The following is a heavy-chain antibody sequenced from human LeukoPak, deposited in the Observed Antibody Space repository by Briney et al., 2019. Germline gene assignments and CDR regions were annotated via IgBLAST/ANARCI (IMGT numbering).Heavy chain of an antibody. CDR1: GGSISSYY. CDR3: ARERVVAAAGYNWFDP. Sequence: PSETLSLTCTVSGGSISSYYWSWIRQPAGKGLEWIGRIYTSGSTNYNPSLKSRVTMSVDTSKNQFSLKLSSVTAADTAVYYCARERVVAAAGYNWFDPWGQGTLVTVFS. CDR2: IYTSGST. J-gene: IGHJ5*02. V-gene: IGHV4-4*07. D-gene: IGHD6-13*01.